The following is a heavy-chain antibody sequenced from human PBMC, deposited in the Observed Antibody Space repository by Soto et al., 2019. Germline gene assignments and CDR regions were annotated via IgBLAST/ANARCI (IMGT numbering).Heavy chain of an antibody. CDR1: GDSISSAGYY. CDR2: IFYSGTT. Sequence: QVQLQESGPGLVRPSQTLSLTCTVSGDSISSAGYYWSWIRQTPGKGLEWIGHIFYSGTTYYNPSLKSRLTISVDTSKNHFSLRLTSVTAADTAVYYCARDLWVEPELYYYGMDVWGQGTTVTVSS. D-gene: IGHD1-1*01. V-gene: IGHV4-30-4*01. CDR3: ARDLWVEPELYYYGMDV. J-gene: IGHJ6*02.